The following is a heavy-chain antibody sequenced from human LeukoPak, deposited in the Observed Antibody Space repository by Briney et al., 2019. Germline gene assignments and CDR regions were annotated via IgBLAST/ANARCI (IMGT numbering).Heavy chain of an antibody. CDR3: ARLYFDSTYYFDY. D-gene: IGHD3-9*01. Sequence: SETLSLTCTVSGGSISSGGYYWSWIRQHPGKGLEWIGYIYYSGSTYYNPSLKSRVTISVDTSKIQFSLKLSSVTAADTAVYYCARLYFDSTYYFDYWGQGTLVTVSS. J-gene: IGHJ4*02. CDR2: IYYSGST. CDR1: GGSISSGGYY. V-gene: IGHV4-31*03.